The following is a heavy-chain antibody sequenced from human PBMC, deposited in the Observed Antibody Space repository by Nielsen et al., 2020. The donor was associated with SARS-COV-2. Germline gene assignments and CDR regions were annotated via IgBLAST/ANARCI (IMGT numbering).Heavy chain of an antibody. D-gene: IGHD1-20*01. CDR2: IDSSSGTT. V-gene: IGHV3-48*04. CDR3: ARETVYNWNDALGDY. CDR1: GFTFSSYW. J-gene: IGHJ4*02. Sequence: GESLKISCAASGFTFSSYWMNWVRQAPGKGLEWVSYIDSSSGTTFYADSVKGRFTISRDTARNSLYLQMNSLRADDTAVYYCARETVYNWNDALGDYWGQGTLVTVSS.